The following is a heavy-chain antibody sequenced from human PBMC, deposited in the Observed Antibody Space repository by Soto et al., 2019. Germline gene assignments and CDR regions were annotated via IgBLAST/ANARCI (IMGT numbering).Heavy chain of an antibody. V-gene: IGHV1-58*01. CDR3: AAESYSYYDFWSGYYSPRPHYYSYYGMDV. Sequence: SVKVSCKASGFTFISSAEQWVRQARGQRLEWIGWIVVGSGNTNYAQKFQERVTITRDMSTSTAYMELSSLRSEDTAVYYCAAESYSYYDFWSGYYSPRPHYYSYYGMDVWGQGTTVTVSS. CDR2: IVVGSGNT. D-gene: IGHD3-3*01. J-gene: IGHJ6*02. CDR1: GFTFISSA.